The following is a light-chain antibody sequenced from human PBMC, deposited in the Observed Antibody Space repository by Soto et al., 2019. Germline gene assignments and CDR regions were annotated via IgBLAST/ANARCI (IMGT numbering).Light chain of an antibody. CDR3: HQYGSSPPYT. CDR2: AAS. Sequence: EIVLTQSPGTLSLSPGERATLSCRASQSVSSSFLAWYQQKPGQAPRLLIYAASSRATGVPDRFTGSGSGADFTLTISGLEPEDFAVYYCHQYGSSPPYTFGQGTKLEIK. V-gene: IGKV3-20*01. J-gene: IGKJ2*01. CDR1: QSVSSSF.